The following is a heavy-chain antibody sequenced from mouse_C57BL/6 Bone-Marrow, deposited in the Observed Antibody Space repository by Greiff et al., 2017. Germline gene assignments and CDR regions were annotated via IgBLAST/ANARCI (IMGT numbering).Heavy chain of an antibody. V-gene: IGHV14-4*01. CDR3: TTWRYYYGSSYAWYFDV. D-gene: IGHD1-1*01. Sequence: VQLKQSGAELVRPGASVKLSCTASGFNIKDDYMHWVKQRPEQGLEWIGWIDPENGDTEYASKFQGKATITADTSSNTAYLQLSSLTSEDTAVYYCTTWRYYYGSSYAWYFDVWGTGTTVTVSS. J-gene: IGHJ1*03. CDR1: GFNIKDDY. CDR2: IDPENGDT.